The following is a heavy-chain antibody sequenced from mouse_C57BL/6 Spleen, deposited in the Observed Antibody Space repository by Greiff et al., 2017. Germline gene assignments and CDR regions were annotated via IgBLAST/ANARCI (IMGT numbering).Heavy chain of an antibody. CDR1: GFTFSDYG. CDR3: ARHYYGSSYEGAMDY. J-gene: IGHJ4*01. D-gene: IGHD1-1*01. V-gene: IGHV5-17*01. Sequence: EVQVVESGGGLVKPGGSLKLSCAASGFTFSDYGMHWVRQAPEKGLEWVAYISSGSSTIYYADTVKGRFTISRDNAKNPLFLQMTSLRSEETAMYYSARHYYGSSYEGAMDYWGQGTSVTVSS. CDR2: ISSGSSTI.